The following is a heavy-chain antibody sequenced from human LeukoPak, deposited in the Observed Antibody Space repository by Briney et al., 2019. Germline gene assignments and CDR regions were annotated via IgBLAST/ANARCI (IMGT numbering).Heavy chain of an antibody. V-gene: IGHV4-61*01. D-gene: IGHD3-10*01. CDR3: AREEITMVRGVPFYYGMDV. CDR1: GGSFSSGYFH. J-gene: IGHJ6*02. Sequence: SETLSLTCTVSGGSFSSGYFHWSWIRQAPGKGLEWIGHDGHTNYNPSLRSRVTISIDTSSNQFSLRLNSVTAADTGVYYCAREEITMVRGVPFYYGMDVWGQGTTVTVSS. CDR2: DGHT.